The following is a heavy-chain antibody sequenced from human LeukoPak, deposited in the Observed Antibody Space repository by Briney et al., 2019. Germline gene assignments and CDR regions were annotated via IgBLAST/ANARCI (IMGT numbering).Heavy chain of an antibody. D-gene: IGHD2-15*01. CDR2: ISGTRDAP. CDR3: AKGGPGAFDF. Sequence: PGGSLRLSGAASGFSFSRTDMFWVRQAPGKGLEYVSSISGTRDAPYYADPVRGRFTIYRDNSKNMLFLQMNSLKAEDTALYYCAKGGPGAFDFWGQGTMVAVSS. CDR1: GFSFSRTD. J-gene: IGHJ3*01. V-gene: IGHV3-23*01.